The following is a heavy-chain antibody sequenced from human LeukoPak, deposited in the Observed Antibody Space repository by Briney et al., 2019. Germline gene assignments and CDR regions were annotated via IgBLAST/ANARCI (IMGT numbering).Heavy chain of an antibody. Sequence: NPSETLSLTCTVSGDSISSSNHYWGWIRQPPGKGLECIGIIYYSGITYYSPSLKSRVSISVDTSKNQFFLKLTSVTAADTAVYYCARRLVKFRLLAAAGPYYFDYWGQGTLVTVSS. J-gene: IGHJ4*02. D-gene: IGHD6-13*01. CDR1: GDSISSSNHY. V-gene: IGHV4-39*07. CDR2: IYYSGIT. CDR3: ARRLVKFRLLAAAGPYYFDY.